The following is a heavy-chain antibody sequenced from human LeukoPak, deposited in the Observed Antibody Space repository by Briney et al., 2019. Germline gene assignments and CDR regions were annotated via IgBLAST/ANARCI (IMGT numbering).Heavy chain of an antibody. V-gene: IGHV5-51*01. CDR2: IYPGDSDT. CDR3: ARQSSGWSPYYYDYMDV. D-gene: IGHD6-19*01. J-gene: IGHJ6*03. Sequence: GESLKTSRKGSGYRFTRYWLGLVRQMPGKGLEWMWIIYPGDSDTRYSPSFQGQVTISADKSISTAYLQWSSLKASDTAMYYCARQSSGWSPYYYDYMDVWGKGTTVTISS. CDR1: GYRFTRYW.